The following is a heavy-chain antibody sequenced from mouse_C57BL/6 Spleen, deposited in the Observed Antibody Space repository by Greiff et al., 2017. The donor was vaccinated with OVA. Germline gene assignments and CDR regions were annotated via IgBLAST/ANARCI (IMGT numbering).Heavy chain of an antibody. CDR1: GFTFSSYA. CDR2: ISDGGSYT. Sequence: DVHLVESGGGLVKPGGSLKLSCAASGFTFSSYAMSWVRQTPEKRLEWVATISDGGSYTYYPDNVKGRFTISRDNAKNNLYLQMSHLKSEDTAMYYCAREGNWVFDYWGQGTTLTVSS. V-gene: IGHV5-4*01. J-gene: IGHJ2*01. D-gene: IGHD4-1*01. CDR3: AREGNWVFDY.